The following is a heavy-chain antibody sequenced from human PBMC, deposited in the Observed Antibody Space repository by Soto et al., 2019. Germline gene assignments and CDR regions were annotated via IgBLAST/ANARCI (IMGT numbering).Heavy chain of an antibody. CDR3: ASSRRQLVRGRPYYYYGMDV. J-gene: IGHJ6*02. D-gene: IGHD6-13*01. CDR2: IGTAGDT. V-gene: IGHV3-13*01. Sequence: GGSLRLSCAASGFTFSSYDMHWVRQATGKGLEWVSAIGTAGDTYYPGSVKGRFTISRENAKSSLYLQMNSLRAGDTAVYYCASSRRQLVRGRPYYYYGMDVWGQGTTVTVSS. CDR1: GFTFSSYD.